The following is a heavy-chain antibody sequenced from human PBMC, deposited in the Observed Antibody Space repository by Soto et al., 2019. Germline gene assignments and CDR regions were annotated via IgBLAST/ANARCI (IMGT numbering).Heavy chain of an antibody. CDR1: GFTLSHYY. D-gene: IGHD3-9*01. Sequence: GGSLRLSCVASGFTLSHYYMSWIRQAPGKGLEWFSYISYSSTTIYYADSVKGRFTISRDNAKNSLYLQMNSLRAEDTAVYYCARVGGYILTGYSDYWGQGTLVTVSS. CDR2: ISYSSTTI. CDR3: ARVGGYILTGYSDY. J-gene: IGHJ4*02. V-gene: IGHV3-11*01.